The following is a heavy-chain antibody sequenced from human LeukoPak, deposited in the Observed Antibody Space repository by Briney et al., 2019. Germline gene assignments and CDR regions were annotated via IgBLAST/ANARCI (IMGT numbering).Heavy chain of an antibody. V-gene: IGHV1-2*02. CDR2: INPNSGGT. J-gene: IGHJ4*02. CDR3: AKTIIAARNVYDY. D-gene: IGHD6-6*01. Sequence: ASVKVSCKASGYTFTGYYMHWVRQAPGQGLEWMGWINPNSGGTNYAQKFQGRVTVTRDTSISTAYMELSRLRSDDTAVYYCAKTIIAARNVYDYWGQGTLVTVSS. CDR1: GYTFTGYY.